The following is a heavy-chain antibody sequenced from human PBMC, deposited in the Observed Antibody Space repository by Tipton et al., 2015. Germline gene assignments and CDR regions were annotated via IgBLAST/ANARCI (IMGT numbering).Heavy chain of an antibody. J-gene: IGHJ4*02. CDR1: GFTFSDYW. V-gene: IGHV3-7*01. CDR2: IKPDGSEK. Sequence: SLRLSCAASGFTFSDYWMSWVRQAPGKGLEWVANIKPDGSEKSYLDSVKDRFTISRDNARNSLYLQVNSLTAEDTAVYFCAREASGSFDSWGQGPLVPVSS. CDR3: AREASGSFDS.